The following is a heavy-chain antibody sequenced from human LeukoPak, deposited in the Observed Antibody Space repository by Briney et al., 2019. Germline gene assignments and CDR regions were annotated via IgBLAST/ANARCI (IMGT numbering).Heavy chain of an antibody. CDR3: ARGITMVRGVFDY. CDR2: IYSGGST. Sequence: GGSLRLSCAASGFTVSSNYMSWVRRAPGKGLEWVSVIYSGGSTYYADSVKGRFTISRDNSKNTLHLQMNSLRAEDTAVYYCARGITMVRGVFDYWGQGTLVTVSS. CDR1: GFTVSSNY. V-gene: IGHV3-66*01. D-gene: IGHD3-10*01. J-gene: IGHJ4*02.